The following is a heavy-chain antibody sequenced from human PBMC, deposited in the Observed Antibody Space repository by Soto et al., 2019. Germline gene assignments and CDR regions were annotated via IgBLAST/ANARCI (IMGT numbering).Heavy chain of an antibody. V-gene: IGHV3-23*01. CDR2: ISGSGGST. CDR1: GFTFSSYA. Sequence: GGSLRLSCAASGFTFSSYAMSWVRQAPGKGLEWGSAISGSGGSTYCADSVKGRFTISRDNSKNTLYLQMNSLRAEDTAVYYCANLSCGGDCPKYFQHWGQGTLVTVSS. J-gene: IGHJ1*01. CDR3: ANLSCGGDCPKYFQH. D-gene: IGHD2-21*02.